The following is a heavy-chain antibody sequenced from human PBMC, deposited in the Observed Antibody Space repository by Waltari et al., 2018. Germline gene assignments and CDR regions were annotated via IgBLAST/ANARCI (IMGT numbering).Heavy chain of an antibody. CDR2: VSGTGGLK. CDR1: GFMFRRFA. CDR3: AKPARGVIEDWFDS. D-gene: IGHD3-10*01. Sequence: EVQLLQSGGGLVQPGGSLKLSCVASGFMFRRFAMSWVRQAPGKGLGWVSGVSGTGGLKYYADSVKGRFTISRDNAKNTVYLQISSLRDDDTAVYYCAKPARGVIEDWFDSWGQGSLVSVSP. J-gene: IGHJ5*01. V-gene: IGHV3-23*01.